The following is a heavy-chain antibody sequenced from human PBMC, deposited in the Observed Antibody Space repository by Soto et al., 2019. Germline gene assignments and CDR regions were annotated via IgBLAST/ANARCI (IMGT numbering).Heavy chain of an antibody. CDR2: ISAYNGNT. CDR3: ERAFRSSGWDDY. D-gene: IGHD6-19*01. Sequence: QVQLVQSGAEVKKPGASVKVSCKASGYSFSSYGISWVRQAPGQGLVWMGWISAYNGNTNYAQKLQGIVTMTTDTSTSTAYMELRSLRSDDTAVYYCERAFRSSGWDDYWGQGTLVTVSS. V-gene: IGHV1-18*01. J-gene: IGHJ4*02. CDR1: GYSFSSYG.